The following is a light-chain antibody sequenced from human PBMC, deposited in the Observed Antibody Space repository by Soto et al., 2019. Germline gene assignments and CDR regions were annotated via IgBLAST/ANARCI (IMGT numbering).Light chain of an antibody. Sequence: QSPVTQPASVSRSPRPPITISCTGSNSDVGSYNLVSWYQQHPGQAPKLMIDEGSKRPSGVSNRWSGSKSGNTASLTISGLQAEDEADYYCCSYAGSSVWVFGGGTKVTVL. CDR1: NSDVGSYNL. V-gene: IGLV2-23*01. CDR2: EGS. J-gene: IGLJ3*02. CDR3: CSYAGSSVWV.